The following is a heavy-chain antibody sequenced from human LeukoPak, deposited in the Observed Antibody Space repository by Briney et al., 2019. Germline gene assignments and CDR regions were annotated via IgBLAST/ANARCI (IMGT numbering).Heavy chain of an antibody. J-gene: IGHJ6*03. V-gene: IGHV4-39*07. CDR3: ARVSWFPGTSYYYMDV. D-gene: IGHD1-1*01. Sequence: SETLSLTCTVSGGSISSSSYHWGWIRQPPGKGLEWIGSIYYSGTTYYNPSLKSRVTISVDTSRNQFSLKLSSVTAADTAVYYCARVSWFPGTSYYYMDVWGKGTTVTVSS. CDR1: GGSISSSSYH. CDR2: IYYSGTT.